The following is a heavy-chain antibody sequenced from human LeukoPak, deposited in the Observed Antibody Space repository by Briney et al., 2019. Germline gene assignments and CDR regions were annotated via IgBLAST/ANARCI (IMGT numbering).Heavy chain of an antibody. Sequence: QPGGSLRLSCAVSGFTVSSNYMSWVRQAPVKGLEWVSVIYSGGSTYYADSVKGRFTISRDNSKNTLYLQRNSLRAEDTAVYYCAKGIGYSYGVFDYWGQGTLVTVSS. J-gene: IGHJ4*02. CDR2: IYSGGST. CDR1: GFTVSSNY. D-gene: IGHD5-18*01. V-gene: IGHV3-53*01. CDR3: AKGIGYSYGVFDY.